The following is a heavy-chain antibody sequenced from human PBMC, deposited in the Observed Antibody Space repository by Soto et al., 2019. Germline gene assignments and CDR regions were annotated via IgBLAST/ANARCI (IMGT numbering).Heavy chain of an antibody. D-gene: IGHD3-9*01. J-gene: IGHJ4*02. CDR3: ARGGYYDILTGYYPNSLFDY. V-gene: IGHV4-59*01. CDR1: GGSISSYY. Sequence: PSETLSLTCTVSGGSISSYYWSWIRQPPGKGLEWIGYIYYCGSTNYNPSLKSRVTISVDTSKNQFSLKLSSVTAADTAVYYCARGGYYDILTGYYPNSLFDYWGQGSLVIVSS. CDR2: IYYCGST.